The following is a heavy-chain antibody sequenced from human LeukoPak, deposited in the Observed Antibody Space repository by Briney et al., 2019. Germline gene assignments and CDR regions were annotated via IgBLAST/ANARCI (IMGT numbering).Heavy chain of an antibody. D-gene: IGHD3-10*01. Sequence: SETLSLTCAVYGGSFSGYYWSWIRQPPGKGWEGMGEINHSGSTNYNPPLKSRVTISVDTSKNQFSLKLSSVAAADTAVYYCARGRVLWFGELYYFDYGGEGTLVSVSS. CDR3: ARGRVLWFGELYYFDY. V-gene: IGHV4-34*01. CDR1: GGSFSGYY. J-gene: IGHJ4*02. CDR2: INHSGST.